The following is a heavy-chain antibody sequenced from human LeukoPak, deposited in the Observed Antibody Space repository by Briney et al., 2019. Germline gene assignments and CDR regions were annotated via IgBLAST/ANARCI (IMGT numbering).Heavy chain of an antibody. Sequence: ASVKVSCKVSGYTLTGLSMHWVRQAPGKGLEWMGGFDPEDGETNYAQKFQGRVTMTEDTSTDTAYMELSSLRSDDPAVYYCATYKYYYDSSGYYFFDYWGQGTLVTVSS. CDR3: ATYKYYYDSSGYYFFDY. CDR2: FDPEDGET. V-gene: IGHV1-24*01. J-gene: IGHJ4*02. CDR1: GYTLTGLS. D-gene: IGHD3-22*01.